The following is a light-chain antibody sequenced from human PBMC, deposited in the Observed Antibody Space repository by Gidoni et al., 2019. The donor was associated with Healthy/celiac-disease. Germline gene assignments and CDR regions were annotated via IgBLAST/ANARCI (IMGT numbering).Light chain of an antibody. V-gene: IGKV1-27*01. J-gene: IGKJ1*01. CDR3: QQYNSAPRT. CDR1: QGISNY. CDR2: AAS. Sequence: DIQITHSPSSLSASVEDTGTITCRASQGISNYLAWYQQKPGKVPKRLIYAASTLQAGVPSRFSGSGSGTDFTLTISRLQPADVATYYCQQYNSAPRTFGQGTKVEIK.